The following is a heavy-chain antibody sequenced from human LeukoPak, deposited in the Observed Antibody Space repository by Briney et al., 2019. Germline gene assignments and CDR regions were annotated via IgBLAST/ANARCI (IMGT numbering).Heavy chain of an antibody. CDR2: IYPGDSDT. D-gene: IGHD3-10*01. CDR1: GYKFTSYW. V-gene: IGHV5-51*01. CDR3: ARRSETGRGGAFDY. Sequence: GESLKISCKGSGYKFTSYWIGWVRQMPGKGQEWMGIIYPGDSDTRYSQSFQGQVTISVDKSISTAYLQWSSLKASDTAMYYCARRSETGRGGAFDYWGQGTLVTVSS. J-gene: IGHJ4*02.